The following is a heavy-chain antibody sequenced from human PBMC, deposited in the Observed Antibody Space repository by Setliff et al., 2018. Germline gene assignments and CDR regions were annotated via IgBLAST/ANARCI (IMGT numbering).Heavy chain of an antibody. J-gene: IGHJ4*02. CDR2: INENDRKT. CDR3: AKPQVELRWGFES. Sequence: GSLRLSCVASGFTFSKYAMTWVRQAPGRGLEWVSSINENDRKTHYADSVKGRFSISRDNSKNTLFLQMNGLRAEDTAIYYCAKPQVELRWGFESWGQGTLVTVSS. D-gene: IGHD1-7*01. V-gene: IGHV3-23*01. CDR1: GFTFSKYA.